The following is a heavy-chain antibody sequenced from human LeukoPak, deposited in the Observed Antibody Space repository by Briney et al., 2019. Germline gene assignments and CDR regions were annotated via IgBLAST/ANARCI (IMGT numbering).Heavy chain of an antibody. D-gene: IGHD3-10*01. CDR1: GFTFSSYW. CDR2: IKPDGSEK. Sequence: GGSLRLSCAASGFTFSSYWMSWVRQAPGKGLEWVANIKPDGSEKHYVDSVKGRLTIARDNAKNSLFLQMNSLRAEDTAVYYCARGDFYGSGSYYHDAFDIWGQGTMVTVSS. CDR3: ARGDFYGSGSYYHDAFDI. J-gene: IGHJ3*02. V-gene: IGHV3-7*03.